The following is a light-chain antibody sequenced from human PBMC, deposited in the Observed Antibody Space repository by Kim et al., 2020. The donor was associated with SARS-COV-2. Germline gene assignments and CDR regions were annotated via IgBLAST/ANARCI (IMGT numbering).Light chain of an antibody. CDR2: SDN. CDR1: SSNIGSNI. Sequence: QSVLTQPPSASGTPGQRVTISCSGRSSNIGSNIVNWYQQLPGTAPKLLIYSDNQRPSGVPDRFSGSKSGTSASLAISGLQSEDEADYYCAAWDDSLNGWVFGGGNQLTVL. V-gene: IGLV1-44*01. J-gene: IGLJ3*02. CDR3: AAWDDSLNGWV.